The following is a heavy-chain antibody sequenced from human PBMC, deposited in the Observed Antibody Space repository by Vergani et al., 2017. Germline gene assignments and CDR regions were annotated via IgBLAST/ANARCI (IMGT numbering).Heavy chain of an antibody. D-gene: IGHD1-26*01. Sequence: QVQLVESGGGVVQPGRSLRLSCAASGFTFSSYGMHWVRQAPGKGLEWVAVISYDGSNKYYADSVKGRFTISRDNSKNTLYLQMNSLRAEDTAVYYCARDGREQTPNFSYGLDVWGQGTTVTVSS. CDR1: GFTFSSYG. CDR3: ARDGREQTPNFSYGLDV. CDR2: ISYDGSNK. J-gene: IGHJ6*02. V-gene: IGHV3-30*03.